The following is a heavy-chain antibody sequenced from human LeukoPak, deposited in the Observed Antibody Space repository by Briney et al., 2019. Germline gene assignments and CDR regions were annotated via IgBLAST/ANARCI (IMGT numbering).Heavy chain of an antibody. CDR1: GFTFSSYS. Sequence: GGSLRLSCAASGFTFSSYSMNWVRQAPGKGLEWVSSISSSSSYIYYADSVKGRFTISRDNAKNSLYLQMNSLRAEDTAVYYCARDRYYGSGSYYAYFDYWGQGTLVTISS. CDR2: ISSSSSYI. V-gene: IGHV3-21*01. J-gene: IGHJ4*02. D-gene: IGHD3-10*01. CDR3: ARDRYYGSGSYYAYFDY.